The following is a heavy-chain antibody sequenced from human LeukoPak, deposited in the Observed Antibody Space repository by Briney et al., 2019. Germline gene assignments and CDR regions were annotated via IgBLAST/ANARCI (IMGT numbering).Heavy chain of an antibody. CDR2: DYYSGSS. Sequence: PSETLSLTCTVSGGSISSYYWSWIRQPPGKGLEWIGYDYYSGSSNYNPSLKSRVTISLDTSKNQFSLKMSSVTAADTAVYYCARDLKLDGSSGYYAFDIWGQGTMVTVSS. J-gene: IGHJ3*02. V-gene: IGHV4-59*01. D-gene: IGHD3-22*01. CDR3: ARDLKLDGSSGYYAFDI. CDR1: GGSISSYY.